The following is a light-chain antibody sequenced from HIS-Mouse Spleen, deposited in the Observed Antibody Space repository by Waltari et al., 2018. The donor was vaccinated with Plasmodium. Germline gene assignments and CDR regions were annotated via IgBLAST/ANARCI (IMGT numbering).Light chain of an antibody. J-gene: IGLJ3*02. CDR2: EDS. CDR3: YSTDSSGNHRV. Sequence: SYELTQPPSVSVSPGQTARITCSGVALTKKYAYWYQQKSGQAPVLVIYEDSKRPSGIPERFSGSSSGTMATLTISGAQVDDEADYYCYSTDSSGNHRVFGGGTKLTVL. V-gene: IGLV3-10*01. CDR1: ALTKKY.